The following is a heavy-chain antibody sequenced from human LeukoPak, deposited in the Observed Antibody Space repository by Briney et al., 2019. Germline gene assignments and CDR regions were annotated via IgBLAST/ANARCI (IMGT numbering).Heavy chain of an antibody. CDR1: GFTFSSYW. J-gene: IGHJ3*02. Sequence: GGSLRLSCAASGFTFSSYWMHWVRQAPGKGLVWVSRINSDGSSTSYADSVKGRFTISRDNAKNTLYLQMNSLRAEDTAVYYCASVGGAHDYGDYAYAFDIWGQGTMVTVSS. V-gene: IGHV3-74*01. D-gene: IGHD4-17*01. CDR2: INSDGSST. CDR3: ASVGGAHDYGDYAYAFDI.